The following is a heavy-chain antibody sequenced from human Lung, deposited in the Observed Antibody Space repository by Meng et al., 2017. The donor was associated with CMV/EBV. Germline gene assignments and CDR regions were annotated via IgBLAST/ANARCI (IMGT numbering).Heavy chain of an antibody. Sequence: CTFSGGSISSGGYYWSWIRQHPGKGLEWIGYIYYSGSTYYNPSLKSRVTISVDTSKNQFSLKLSSVTAADTAVYYCARDRSSDWFDPWGQGTLVTVSS. J-gene: IGHJ5*02. D-gene: IGHD3-10*01. V-gene: IGHV4-31*03. CDR3: ARDRSSDWFDP. CDR2: IYYSGST. CDR1: GGSISSGGYY.